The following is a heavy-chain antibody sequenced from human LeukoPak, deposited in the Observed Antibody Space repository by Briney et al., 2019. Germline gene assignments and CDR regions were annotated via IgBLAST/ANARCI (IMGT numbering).Heavy chain of an antibody. D-gene: IGHD5-12*01. V-gene: IGHV3-9*01. CDR1: GFTFHQYA. CDR3: AKDKAPLYSGYDWDLDF. J-gene: IGHJ4*01. Sequence: GGSLRLSCAASGFTFHQYAIHWVRQVPGKGLEWVSGISWNSGSIGYADSVRGRFTISRDNAKNSVYLQMNSLRAEDTALYYCAKDKAPLYSGYDWDLDFWGQEPWSLSRQ. CDR2: ISWNSGSI.